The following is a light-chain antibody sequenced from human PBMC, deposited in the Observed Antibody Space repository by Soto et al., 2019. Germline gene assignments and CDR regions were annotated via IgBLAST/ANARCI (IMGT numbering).Light chain of an antibody. CDR2: STT. CDR3: LLFYGGAWV. V-gene: IGLV7-43*01. J-gene: IGLJ3*02. Sequence: QAVVTQEPSLTVSPGGTVTLTCASSTGAVTSNYYANWFQQKPGQAPGALIYSTTNKHSWTPARFSGSLLGGKAALTLSGVQPEDEAGYYCLLFYGGAWVFGGGTKLTVL. CDR1: TGAVTSNYY.